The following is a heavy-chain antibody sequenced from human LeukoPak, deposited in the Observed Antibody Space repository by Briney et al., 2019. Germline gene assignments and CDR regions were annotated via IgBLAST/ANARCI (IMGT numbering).Heavy chain of an antibody. CDR3: AKSPYYDYVWGSYPPEDY. J-gene: IGHJ4*02. CDR2: ISGSGGST. Sequence: GGSLRLSCAASGFTFSSYAMSWVRQAPGKGLEWVSAISGSGGSTYYADSVKGRFTISRDNSKNTPYLQMNSLRAEDTAVYYCAKSPYYDYVWGSYPPEDYWGQGTLVTVSS. V-gene: IGHV3-23*01. CDR1: GFTFSSYA. D-gene: IGHD3-16*02.